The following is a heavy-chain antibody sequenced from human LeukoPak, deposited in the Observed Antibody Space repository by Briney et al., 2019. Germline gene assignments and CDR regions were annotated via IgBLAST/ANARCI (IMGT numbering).Heavy chain of an antibody. V-gene: IGHV3-33*01. CDR2: IWYDGSNK. D-gene: IGHD3-22*01. CDR3: ARDNDDFYYDSSGYYDY. CDR1: GFTFSSYG. J-gene: IGHJ4*02. Sequence: GGSLRLSCAASGFTFSSYGMHWVRQAPGKGLEWVAVIWYDGSNKYYADSVKGRFTISRDNSKNTLYLQMNSLRAEDTAVYYCARDNDDFYYDSSGYYDYWGQGTLVTVSS.